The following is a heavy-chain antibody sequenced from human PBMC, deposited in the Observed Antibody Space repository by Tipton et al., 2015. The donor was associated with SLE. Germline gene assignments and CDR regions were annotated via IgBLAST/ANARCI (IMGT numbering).Heavy chain of an antibody. J-gene: IGHJ4*02. Sequence: QLVQSGGGLVQPGGSLRLSCAASGFTFSSYWMSWVRQAPGKGLEWVANIKQDGSEKYYVDSVKGRFTISRDNAKNSLYLQMNSLRAEDTAVYYCARDAPYGSGSYYPWYFDYWGQGTLVTVSS. CDR2: IKQDGSEK. CDR3: ARDAPYGSGSYYPWYFDY. CDR1: GFTFSSYW. D-gene: IGHD3-10*01. V-gene: IGHV3-7*05.